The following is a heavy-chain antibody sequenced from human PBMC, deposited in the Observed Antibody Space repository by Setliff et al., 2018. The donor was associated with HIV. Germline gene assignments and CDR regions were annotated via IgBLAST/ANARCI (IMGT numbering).Heavy chain of an antibody. V-gene: IGHV5-51*01. CDR3: ARPTGSDLRVAY. J-gene: IGHJ4*02. D-gene: IGHD3-3*01. CDR2: IYPSGSIA. CDR1: GYTFNNFW. Sequence: GESLKISCQGSGYTFNNFWIGWVRQMPGKGLEWMGIIYPSGSIAKYNPSFQGLVTFSVDKSINTAFLQRNSLKASDSAMYYCARPTGSDLRVAYWGQGTLVTVSS.